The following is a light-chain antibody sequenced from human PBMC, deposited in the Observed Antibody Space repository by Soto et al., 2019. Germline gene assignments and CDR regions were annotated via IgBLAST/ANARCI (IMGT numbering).Light chain of an antibody. Sequence: DIPMTQSPSSLSASVGDRATIACRASQSISSYLNWFKQKPGRAPQLLIYAASALRSGVPSRFRGSGSGTEFTLTSSSLQPEDFAAYDCQQSYSTPYTFGQGTKLDIK. CDR2: AAS. CDR1: QSISSY. J-gene: IGKJ2*01. V-gene: IGKV1-39*01. CDR3: QQSYSTPYT.